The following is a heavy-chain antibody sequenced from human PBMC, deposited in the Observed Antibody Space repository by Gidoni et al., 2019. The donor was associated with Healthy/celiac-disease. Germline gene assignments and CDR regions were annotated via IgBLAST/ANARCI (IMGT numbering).Heavy chain of an antibody. J-gene: IGHJ6*03. CDR2: MNPNSGNT. CDR1: GYTFTSSH. D-gene: IGHD1-7*01. V-gene: IGHV1-8*01. CDR3: ARVGITGTTARYYYYYMDV. Sequence: QVQLVQSGAEVKKPGASVKVSCKSSGYTFTSSHINWVRQGPGPGLEWMGWMNPNSGNTGYAQKFQGRVTMTRNTSISTAYMELSSLRSEDTAVYYCARVGITGTTARYYYYYMDVWGKGTTVTVSS.